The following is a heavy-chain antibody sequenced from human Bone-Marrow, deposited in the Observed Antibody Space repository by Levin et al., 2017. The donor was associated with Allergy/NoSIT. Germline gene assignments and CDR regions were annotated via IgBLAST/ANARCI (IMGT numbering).Heavy chain of an antibody. Sequence: GESLKISCAASGFTFSSYWMSWVRQAPGKGLEWVANIKQDGSEKYYVDSVKGRFTISRDNAKNSLYLQMNSLRAEDTAVYYCARPIDSSGWATLDYWGQGTLVTVSS. CDR3: ARPIDSSGWATLDY. CDR1: GFTFSSYW. D-gene: IGHD6-19*01. V-gene: IGHV3-7*01. J-gene: IGHJ4*02. CDR2: IKQDGSEK.